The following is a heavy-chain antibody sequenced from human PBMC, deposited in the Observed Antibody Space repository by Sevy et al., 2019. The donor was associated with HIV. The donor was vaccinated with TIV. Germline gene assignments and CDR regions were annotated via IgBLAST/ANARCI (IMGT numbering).Heavy chain of an antibody. D-gene: IGHD3-16*01. Sequence: QLGGSLRLSCAASGFNFSSYWMSWVRQAPGRGLEWVANIKQDGSERYYVDSVKGRFTISRDNAKNSLYMQMNSLRAEDTAVYYCARAIGLGYWGQGTLVTVSS. CDR1: GFNFSSYW. CDR2: IKQDGSER. V-gene: IGHV3-7*01. J-gene: IGHJ4*02. CDR3: ARAIGLGY.